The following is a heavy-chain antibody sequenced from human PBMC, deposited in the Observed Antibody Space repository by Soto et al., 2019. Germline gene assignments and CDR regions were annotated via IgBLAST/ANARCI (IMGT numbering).Heavy chain of an antibody. V-gene: IGHV3-30-3*01. CDR1: GFTFSSYA. J-gene: IGHJ6*02. D-gene: IGHD3-3*01. CDR3: ARVPGRESGYQYLYYYYGMDV. CDR2: ISYDGSNK. Sequence: QVQLVESGGGVVQPGRSLRLSCAASGFTFSSYAMHWVRQAPGKGLEWVAVISYDGSNKYYADSVKGRFTISRDNSKNTLYLQMNSLGAEDTAVYYCARVPGRESGYQYLYYYYGMDVWGQGTTVTVSS.